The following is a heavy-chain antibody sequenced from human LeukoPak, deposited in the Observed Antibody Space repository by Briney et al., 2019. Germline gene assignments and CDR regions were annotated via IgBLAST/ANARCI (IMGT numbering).Heavy chain of an antibody. Sequence: SETLSLTCSVSGGSISSYYWSWIRQPPGKGLEYVGYIYYSGSTNYNPSLKSRVTISVDTSKDQFSLNLTSVTAADTAVYYCARLKCISTTCPSRYVMDVWGQGTTVTVSS. CDR2: IYYSGST. J-gene: IGHJ6*02. V-gene: IGHV4-59*01. CDR3: ARLKCISTTCPSRYVMDV. D-gene: IGHD2-2*01. CDR1: GGSISSYY.